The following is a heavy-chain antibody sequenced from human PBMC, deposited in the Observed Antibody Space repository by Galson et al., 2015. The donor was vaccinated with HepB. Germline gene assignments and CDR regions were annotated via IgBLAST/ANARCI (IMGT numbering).Heavy chain of an antibody. J-gene: IGHJ4*02. CDR2: IDPSDSDT. D-gene: IGHD3-9*01. CDR3: ARVQYFDWLYGEAGYYFDH. Sequence: QSGAEVKKPGESLRISCKGSGSSFTSYWITWVRQMPGKGLEWMGRIDPSDSDTNYRPSFQGHVTMSVDKSISTAYLQWSSLKASDTAMYYCARVQYFDWLYGEAGYYFDHWGQGTLVTVSS. V-gene: IGHV5-10-1*01. CDR1: GSSFTSYW.